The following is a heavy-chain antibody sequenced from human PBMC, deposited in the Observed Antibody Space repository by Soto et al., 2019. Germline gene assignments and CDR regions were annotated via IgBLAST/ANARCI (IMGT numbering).Heavy chain of an antibody. CDR3: VKNSGWFNS. CDR1: GFIFSTTD. D-gene: IGHD3-10*01. J-gene: IGHJ5*01. V-gene: IGHV3-23*01. CDR2: IYGDGRTT. Sequence: GGSLRLSCEASGFIFSTTDMSWVRQAPGKGLEWVSTIYGDGRTTYYADSVRGRFSISGDNSKNMVYLQMDSLRVDDTAIYYCVKNSGWFNSWGQGSLVTVSS.